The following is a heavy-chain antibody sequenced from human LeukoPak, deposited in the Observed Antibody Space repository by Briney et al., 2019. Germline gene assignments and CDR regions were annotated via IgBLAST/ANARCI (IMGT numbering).Heavy chain of an antibody. CDR2: IYPGDSDT. CDR3: ARLPSSSWYYYYMDV. V-gene: IGHV5-51*01. Sequence: GESLQISCKGSGYSFTSYWIGWVRQMPGKGLGWMGIIYPGDSDTRYSPSFQGQVTISADKSISTAYLQWSSLKASDTAMYYCARLPSSSWYYYYMDVWGKGTTVTVSS. J-gene: IGHJ6*03. CDR1: GYSFTSYW. D-gene: IGHD6-13*01.